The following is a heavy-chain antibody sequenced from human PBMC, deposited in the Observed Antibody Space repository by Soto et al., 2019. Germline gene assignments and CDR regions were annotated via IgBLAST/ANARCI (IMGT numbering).Heavy chain of an antibody. CDR2: INTDGSST. J-gene: IGHJ4*02. Sequence: EVQRVESGGGLVQPGGSLRLSCAASGFTISSYWMHWVRQAPGKGLVWVSRINTDGSSTSYADSVKGRFTTSRDNAKNTLYLQMNSLRAEDTAVYYCTRRLSVVGTSSFDYWGQGTLVTVSS. CDR1: GFTISSYW. V-gene: IGHV3-74*01. D-gene: IGHD2-15*01. CDR3: TRRLSVVGTSSFDY.